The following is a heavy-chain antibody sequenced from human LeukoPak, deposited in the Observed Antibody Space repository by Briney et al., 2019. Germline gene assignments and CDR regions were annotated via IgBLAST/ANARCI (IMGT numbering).Heavy chain of an antibody. Sequence: GGSLRLSCAASGFNVSSNYMSWVRQAPGKGLEWVSVIYSGGNTYYADSVKGRFTISRDNSKNTLYLQMNSLRAEDTAVYFCARHTRDYGDYFDAFDLWGQGTMVTASS. V-gene: IGHV3-53*01. CDR1: GFNVSSNY. D-gene: IGHD4-17*01. J-gene: IGHJ3*01. CDR3: ARHTRDYGDYFDAFDL. CDR2: IYSGGNT.